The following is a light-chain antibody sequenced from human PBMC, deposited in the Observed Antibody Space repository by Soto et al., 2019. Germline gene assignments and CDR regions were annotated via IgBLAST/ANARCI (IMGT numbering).Light chain of an antibody. J-gene: IGKJ4*01. Sequence: DIQMTQSPSTLAASVGDRVTIPCRASQTISSWLAWYQQKPGKAPKLLIYEASSLESGVPSTFSGSGSGTEFTLTISSLQPDDFATYYCQQYDTYPLTFGGGTKVEIK. V-gene: IGKV1-5*03. CDR1: QTISSW. CDR3: QQYDTYPLT. CDR2: EAS.